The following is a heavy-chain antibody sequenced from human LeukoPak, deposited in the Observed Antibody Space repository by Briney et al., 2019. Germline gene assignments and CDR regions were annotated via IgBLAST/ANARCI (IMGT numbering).Heavy chain of an antibody. CDR3: TAKDN. Sequence: PGGSLKLSCAASGFAFNSYWMHWVRQVPGKGLVWVSHINPDGSTINSADFVKGRFTISRDNAKNTLWLQMDDLRADDSAVYFCTAKDNWGRGTMVTVSS. CDR2: INPDGSTI. J-gene: IGHJ4*02. V-gene: IGHV3-74*01. CDR1: GFAFNSYW. D-gene: IGHD2-21*02.